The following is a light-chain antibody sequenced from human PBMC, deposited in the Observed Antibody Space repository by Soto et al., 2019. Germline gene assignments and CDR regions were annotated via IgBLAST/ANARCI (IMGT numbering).Light chain of an antibody. CDR1: SSDIGAYNY. J-gene: IGLJ1*01. CDR3: FSHRSGDSHV. CDR2: GVT. Sequence: QSVLTQPASVSVSPGQSITISCTGTSSDIGAYNYVSWYQQYPGKAPKLMIYGVTNRPSGVSNRFSGSKTGNTASLTISGLQAEDEADYYCFSHRSGDSHVFGTGTEVTVL. V-gene: IGLV2-14*01.